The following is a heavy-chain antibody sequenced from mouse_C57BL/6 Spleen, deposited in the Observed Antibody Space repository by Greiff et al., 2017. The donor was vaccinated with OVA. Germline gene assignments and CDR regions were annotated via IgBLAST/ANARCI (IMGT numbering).Heavy chain of an antibody. D-gene: IGHD1-1*01. CDR1: GYSITSGYY. V-gene: IGHV3-6*01. J-gene: IGHJ1*03. Sequence: EVQRVESGPGLVKPSQSLSLTCSVTGYSITSGYYWNWIRQFPGNKLEWMGYISYDGSNNYNPSLKNRISITRDTSKNQFFLKLNSVTTEDTATYYCASSVTTVVDWYFDVWGTGTTVTVSS. CDR2: ISYDGSN. CDR3: ASSVTTVVDWYFDV.